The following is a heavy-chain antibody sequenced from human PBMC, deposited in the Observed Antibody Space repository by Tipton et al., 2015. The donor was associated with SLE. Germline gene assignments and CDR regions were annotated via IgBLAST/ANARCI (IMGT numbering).Heavy chain of an antibody. D-gene: IGHD2-8*02. CDR1: GGFISDFY. Sequence: TLSLTCTVSGGFISDFYWSWIRQPPGKGLEWIGHIYRSGNTNYNPSLRSRVTMSVDTSKNQFSLKLSSVTAADTAVYYCARDVGGYNTGWFPYYFDYWGQGTLVTVSS. V-gene: IGHV4-4*07. J-gene: IGHJ4*02. CDR3: ARDVGGYNTGWFPYYFDY. CDR2: IYRSGNT.